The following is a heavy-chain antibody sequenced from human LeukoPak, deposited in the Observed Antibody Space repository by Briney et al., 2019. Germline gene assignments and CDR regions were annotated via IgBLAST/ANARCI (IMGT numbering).Heavy chain of an antibody. CDR3: ARHPNVSFSPRYCYYGMDV. CDR1: GGSISSYY. V-gene: IGHV4-59*08. CDR2: IYYSGST. D-gene: IGHD1-1*01. Sequence: SETLSLTCTVSGGSISSYYWSWIRQPPGKGLECIGYIYYSGSTIYNPSLESGVTISVDTSKNQYYPKLSYVTAADTAVYYCARHPNVSFSPRYCYYGMDVWGQGTTVTVSS. J-gene: IGHJ6*02.